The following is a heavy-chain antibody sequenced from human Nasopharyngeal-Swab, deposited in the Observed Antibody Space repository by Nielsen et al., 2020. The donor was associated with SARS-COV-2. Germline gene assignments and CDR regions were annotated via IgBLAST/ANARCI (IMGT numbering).Heavy chain of an antibody. J-gene: IGHJ6*03. CDR2: VSGRDST. CDR3: AKDRNSAYYYYYMDV. D-gene: IGHD1-26*01. Sequence: WIRQPPGKGLEWVSSVSGRDSTYYADSVKGRFTTSRDISKNTLYLQMDSLRAEDTAVYYCAKDRNSAYYYYYMDVWGKGTTVTVSS. V-gene: IGHV3-23*01.